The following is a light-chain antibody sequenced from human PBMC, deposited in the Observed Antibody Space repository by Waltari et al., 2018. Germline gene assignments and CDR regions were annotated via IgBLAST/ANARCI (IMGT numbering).Light chain of an antibody. CDR3: CSFAGRGFSVI. Sequence: QSALTQPASVSGSPGQSITISCTGTSSDVGKYNLVSWYQQHPGEVPKLMIYEVTKRPSGVSDRFSGSKSANTASLTISGLQAEDEADYFCCSFAGRGFSVIFGGGTKLTVL. V-gene: IGLV2-23*02. CDR1: SSDVGKYNL. J-gene: IGLJ2*01. CDR2: EVT.